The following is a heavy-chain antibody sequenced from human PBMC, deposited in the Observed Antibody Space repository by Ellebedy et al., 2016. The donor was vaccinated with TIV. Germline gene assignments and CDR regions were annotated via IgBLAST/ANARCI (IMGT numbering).Heavy chain of an antibody. J-gene: IGHJ4*02. CDR2: ISGGEGDRT. Sequence: PGGSLRLSCAASRFTLSDYATNWVRQAPGKGLEWVSAISGGEGDRTYYADSVKGRFTISRDNAKNTLYLQMNSLRAEDTAVYYCARDGIVGGTTEYYFDYWGQGTLVTVSS. CDR1: RFTLSDYA. V-gene: IGHV3-23*01. CDR3: ARDGIVGGTTEYYFDY. D-gene: IGHD1-26*01.